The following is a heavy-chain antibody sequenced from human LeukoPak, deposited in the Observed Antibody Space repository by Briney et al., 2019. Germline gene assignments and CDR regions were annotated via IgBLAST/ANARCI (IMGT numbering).Heavy chain of an antibody. Sequence: GASVTVSCKASGYTFTGYYMHWVRQAPGQGLEWMGWINPNSGGTNYAQKFQGRVTMTRDTSISTAYMELSRLRSDDTAVYYCARDGEYSSGWYDYYYYMDVWGKGTTVTVSS. CDR3: ARDGEYSSGWYDYYYYMDV. D-gene: IGHD6-19*01. CDR2: INPNSGGT. CDR1: GYTFTGYY. V-gene: IGHV1-2*02. J-gene: IGHJ6*03.